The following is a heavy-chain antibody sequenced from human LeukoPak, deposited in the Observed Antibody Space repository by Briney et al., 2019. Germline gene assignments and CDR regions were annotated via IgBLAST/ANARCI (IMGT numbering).Heavy chain of an antibody. CDR2: IYSGGST. Sequence: GGSLRLSCAASGFTVSSNYMSWVRQAPGKGLEWVSVIYSGGSTYYADSVKGRFTTSRDNSKNTLYLQMNSLRAEDTAVYCCARRGGYCTNGVCFPRFDYWGQGTLVTVSS. CDR3: ARRGGYCTNGVCFPRFDY. J-gene: IGHJ4*02. D-gene: IGHD2-8*01. V-gene: IGHV3-66*02. CDR1: GFTVSSNY.